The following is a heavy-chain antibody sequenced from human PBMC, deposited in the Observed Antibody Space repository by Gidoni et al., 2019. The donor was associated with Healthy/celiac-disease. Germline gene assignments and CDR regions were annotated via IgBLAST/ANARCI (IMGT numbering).Heavy chain of an antibody. V-gene: IGHV1-3*01. CDR1: GYTFTSYA. CDR2: INAGNGNT. CDR3: ARPGYCSGGSCYSYFDY. J-gene: IGHJ4*02. D-gene: IGHD2-15*01. Sequence: QVQLVQSGAEVKKPGASVKVSCKASGYTFTSYAMHWVRQAPGQRLEWMGWINAGNGNTKYSQKFQGRVTITRDTSASTAYMELSSLRSEDTAVYYCARPGYCSGGSCYSYFDYWGQGTLVTVSS.